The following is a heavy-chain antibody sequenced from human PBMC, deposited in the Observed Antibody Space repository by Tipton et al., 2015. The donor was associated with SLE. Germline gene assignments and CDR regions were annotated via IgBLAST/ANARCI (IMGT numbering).Heavy chain of an antibody. CDR3: ARAVTTGLYWYFDL. CDR1: AFTFTTCS. Sequence: QVQLVQSVSSFPNPGASVKVSCKASAFTFTTCSTSWVRQAPGHGLEWMGWISTYNGNTNYAQKLQGRVTMTTDTSTSTAYMEQRSLRSRDTAVYYCARAVTTGLYWYFDLWGRGTLVTVAS. CDR2: ISTYNGNT. J-gene: IGHJ2*01. D-gene: IGHD4-17*01. V-gene: IGHV1-18*01.